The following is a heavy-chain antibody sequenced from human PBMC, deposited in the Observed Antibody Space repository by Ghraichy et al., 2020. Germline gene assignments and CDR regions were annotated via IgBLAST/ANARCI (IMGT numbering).Heavy chain of an antibody. CDR2: ISGSGGST. CDR1: GFTFSSYA. CDR3: AKDQANCGGDCWLRSDAFDI. Sequence: GGSLRLSCAASGFTFSSYAMSWVRQAPGKGLEWVSAISGSGGSTYYADSVKGRFTISRDNSKNTLYLQMNSLRAEDTAVYYCAKDQANCGGDCWLRSDAFDIWGQGTMVTVSS. J-gene: IGHJ3*02. D-gene: IGHD2-21*01. V-gene: IGHV3-23*01.